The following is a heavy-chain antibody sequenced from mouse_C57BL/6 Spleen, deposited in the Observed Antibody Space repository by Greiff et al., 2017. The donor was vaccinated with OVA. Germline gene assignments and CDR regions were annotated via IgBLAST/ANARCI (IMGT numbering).Heavy chain of an antibody. J-gene: IGHJ4*01. CDR3: ARDHFTRDYAMDY. CDR2: ISYDGSN. V-gene: IGHV3-6*01. D-gene: IGHD1-2*01. Sequence: VQLQQSGPGLVKPSQSLSLTCSVTGYSITSGYYWNWIRQFPGNKLEWMGYISYDGSNNYNPSLKNRISITRDTSKNQFFLKLNSVTTEDTATYYCARDHFTRDYAMDYWGQGTSVTVSS. CDR1: GYSITSGYY.